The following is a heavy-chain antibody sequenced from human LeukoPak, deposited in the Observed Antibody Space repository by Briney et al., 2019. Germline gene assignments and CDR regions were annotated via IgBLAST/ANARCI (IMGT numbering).Heavy chain of an antibody. CDR2: INHSGST. CDR1: GGSFSDYY. CDR3: ARDLVTVTKGFDI. J-gene: IGHJ3*02. V-gene: IGHV4-34*01. D-gene: IGHD4-17*01. Sequence: SETLSLTCAVYGGSFSDYYWSWIRQPPGKGREWIGEINHSGSTNYNPSLKRRVTISIDTSKNQFSLKLRSVTAADTAVYYCARDLVTVTKGFDIWGQGTMVSVSS.